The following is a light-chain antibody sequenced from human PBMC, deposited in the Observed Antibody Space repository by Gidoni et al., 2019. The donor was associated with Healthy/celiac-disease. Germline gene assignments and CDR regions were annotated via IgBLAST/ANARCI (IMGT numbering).Light chain of an antibody. CDR1: QSVLYSSNNKNY. J-gene: IGKJ1*01. CDR2: WAS. Sequence: DIVMTQSPDSLAVSLGERATINCKSSQSVLYSSNNKNYLAWYQQKPGQPPKLLIYWASTRESVVPDRFSGSGSGTDFTLTISILHAEDVAVYYCQQYYSTLWTFGQGTKVEIK. V-gene: IGKV4-1*01. CDR3: QQYYSTLWT.